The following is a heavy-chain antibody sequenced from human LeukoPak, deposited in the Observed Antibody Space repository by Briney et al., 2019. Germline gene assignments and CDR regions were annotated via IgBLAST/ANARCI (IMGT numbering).Heavy chain of an antibody. D-gene: IGHD3-10*01. CDR2: ISGSGGST. CDR3: ASDYYGSGSYYPPSVY. J-gene: IGHJ4*02. CDR1: GFTFSSYA. V-gene: IGHV3-23*01. Sequence: QPGGSLRLSCAASGFTFSSYAMSWVRQAPGKGVEWVSAISGSGGSTYYADSVKGRFTISRDNSKNTLYLQMNSLRAEDTAVYYCASDYYGSGSYYPPSVYWGQGTLVTVSS.